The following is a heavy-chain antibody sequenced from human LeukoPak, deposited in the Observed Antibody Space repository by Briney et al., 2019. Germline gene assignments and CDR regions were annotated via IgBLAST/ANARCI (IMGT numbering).Heavy chain of an antibody. J-gene: IGHJ3*02. CDR3: ARDLRRVGATYSDAFDI. CDR2: IYYSGST. D-gene: IGHD1-26*01. V-gene: IGHV4-39*07. CDR1: GGSISSSSCY. Sequence: SETLSLTCTVSGGSISSSSCYWGWIRQPPGKGLEWIGSIYYSGSTYYNPSLKSRVTISVDTSKNQFSLKLSSVTAADTAVYYCARDLRRVGATYSDAFDIWGQGTMVTVSS.